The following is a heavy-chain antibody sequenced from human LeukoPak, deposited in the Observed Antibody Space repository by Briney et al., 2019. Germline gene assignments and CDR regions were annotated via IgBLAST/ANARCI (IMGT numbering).Heavy chain of an antibody. D-gene: IGHD2-2*01. CDR1: GFTFSNFA. J-gene: IGHJ4*02. CDR2: VSGGAGNT. Sequence: PGGFLRLSCAASGFTFSNFAMSWVRQAPGKGLDWVATVSGGAGNTYYADSVRGRSTISRDNSQNTLSLHMTSLRAEDTAIYYCAKSLTKITPATFDQWGQGTLVTVTS. CDR3: AKSLTKITPATFDQ. V-gene: IGHV3-23*01.